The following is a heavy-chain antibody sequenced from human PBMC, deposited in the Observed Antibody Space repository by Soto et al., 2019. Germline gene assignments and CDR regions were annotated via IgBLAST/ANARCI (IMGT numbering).Heavy chain of an antibody. J-gene: IGHJ5*02. D-gene: IGHD4-17*01. V-gene: IGHV4-30-4*01. CDR2: IYYSGNT. CDR3: ARHLSGDYPNSNWFDP. CDR1: GGSISSGDYY. Sequence: SETLSLTCTVSGGSISSGDYYWSWIRQPPGKGLEWIGYIYYSGNTYYNPSLKSRVTMSLDTSRNQFSLKLTSVTAADTAVYFCARHLSGDYPNSNWFDPWGQGTLVTVSS.